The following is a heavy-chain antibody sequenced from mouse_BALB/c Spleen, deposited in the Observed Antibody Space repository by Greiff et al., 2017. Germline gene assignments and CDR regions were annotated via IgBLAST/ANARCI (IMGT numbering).Heavy chain of an antibody. D-gene: IGHD4-1*01. CDR3: ARNWDGYFDY. CDR2: INSNGGST. CDR1: GFTFSSYG. V-gene: IGHV5-6-3*01. J-gene: IGHJ2*01. Sequence: EVKLVESGGGLVQPGGSLKLSCAASGFTFSSYGMSWVRQTPDKRLELVATINSNGGSTYYPDSVKGRFTISRDNAKNTLYLQMSSLKSEDTAMYYCARNWDGYFDYWGQGTTLTVSS.